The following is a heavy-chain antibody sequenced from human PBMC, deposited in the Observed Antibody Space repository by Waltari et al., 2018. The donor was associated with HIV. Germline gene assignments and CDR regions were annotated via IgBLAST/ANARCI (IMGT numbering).Heavy chain of an antibody. CDR2: IWFDSSNK. CDR1: GLDFSNFG. CDR3: ARLTREGYNGGFDY. Sequence: QVQLVESVGGVVQPGRSLRLSCAASGLDFSNFGMHWVRQAPGKGLEWVGVIWFDSSNKYYGDSVKGRFTISRDNSKKTVYLQMNSLRGEDTAVYYCARLTREGYNGGFDYWGQGTLVTVSS. J-gene: IGHJ4*02. D-gene: IGHD1-1*01. V-gene: IGHV3-33*08.